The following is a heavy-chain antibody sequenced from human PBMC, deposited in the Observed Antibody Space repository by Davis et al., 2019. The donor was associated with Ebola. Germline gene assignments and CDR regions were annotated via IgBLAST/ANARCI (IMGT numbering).Heavy chain of an antibody. V-gene: IGHV4-39*01. Sequence: ETLSLTCTVSGGSISSSSYYWGWIRQPPGKGLEWIGSIYYSGSTYYNPSLKSRVTISVDTSKNQFSLKLSSVTAADTAVYYCARQLVGIAVAGPYFDYWGQGTLVTVSS. CDR2: IYYSGST. CDR3: ARQLVGIAVAGPYFDY. J-gene: IGHJ4*02. CDR1: GGSISSSSYY. D-gene: IGHD6-19*01.